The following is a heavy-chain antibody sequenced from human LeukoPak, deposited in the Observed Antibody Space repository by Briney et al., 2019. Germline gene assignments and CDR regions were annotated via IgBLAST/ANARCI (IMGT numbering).Heavy chain of an antibody. J-gene: IGHJ3*02. CDR3: ARVLDLSKRGLDAFDI. D-gene: IGHD3-16*01. CDR2: VYYSGST. V-gene: IGHV4-59*01. Sequence: SETLSLTCTVSGGSISSYFWSWIRQPPGRGLEWIGYVYYSGSTNYNPSLKSRVTISVDTSKKQFSLKLSSATAADTAVYYCARVLDLSKRGLDAFDIWGQGTMVTVSS. CDR1: GGSISSYF.